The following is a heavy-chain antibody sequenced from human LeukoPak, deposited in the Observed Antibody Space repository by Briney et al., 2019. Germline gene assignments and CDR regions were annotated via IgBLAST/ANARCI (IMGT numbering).Heavy chain of an antibody. CDR1: GGTFSSYA. V-gene: IGHV1-69*04. J-gene: IGHJ5*02. Sequence: SVKVSCKASGGTFSSYAISWVRQAPGQGLEWMGRIIPILGIANYAQKFQGRVTMSRDTSTSTAYMELSSLRSEDTAVYYCAREGGGMSSVTWGWFDPWGQGTLVTVSS. CDR3: AREGGGMSSVTWGWFDP. D-gene: IGHD4-17*01. CDR2: IIPILGIA.